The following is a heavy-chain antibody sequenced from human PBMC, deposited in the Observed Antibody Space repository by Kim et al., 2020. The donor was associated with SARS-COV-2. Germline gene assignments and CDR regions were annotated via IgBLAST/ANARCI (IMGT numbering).Heavy chain of an antibody. Sequence: SETLSLTCAVYGGSFSGYYWSWIRQPPGKGLEWIGEINHSGSTNYNPSLKSRVTISVDTSKNQVSLKLSSVTAADTAVYYCARGGTKYCSSTSCRRPLDYCGQGTLDTISS. CDR1: GGSFSGYY. J-gene: IGHJ4*02. CDR2: INHSGST. CDR3: ARGGTKYCSSTSCRRPLDY. D-gene: IGHD2-2*01. V-gene: IGHV4-34*01.